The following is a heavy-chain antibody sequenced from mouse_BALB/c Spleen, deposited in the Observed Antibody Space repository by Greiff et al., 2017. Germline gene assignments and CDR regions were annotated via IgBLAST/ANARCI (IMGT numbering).Heavy chain of an antibody. Sequence: EVQRVESGGGLVQPGGSLKLSCAASGFTFSSYTMSWVRQTPEKRLEWVAYISNGGGSTYYPDTVKGRFTISRDNAKNTLYLQMSSLKSEDTAMYYCARQGYNYGSSVPPYAMDYWGQGTSVTVSS. J-gene: IGHJ4*01. V-gene: IGHV5-12-2*01. CDR3: ARQGYNYGSSVPPYAMDY. CDR2: ISNGGGST. CDR1: GFTFSSYT. D-gene: IGHD1-1*01.